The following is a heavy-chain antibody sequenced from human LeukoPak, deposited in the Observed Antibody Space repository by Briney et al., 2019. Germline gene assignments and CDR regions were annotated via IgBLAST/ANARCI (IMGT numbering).Heavy chain of an antibody. CDR1: GYSISSGYY. CDR2: IYHSGST. CDR3: ARPLDDYVWGSYRFDAFDI. J-gene: IGHJ3*02. D-gene: IGHD3-16*02. V-gene: IGHV4-38-2*01. Sequence: KSSETLSLTCAVSGYSISSGYYWGWIRQPPGKGLEWIGSIYHSGSTYYNPSLKSRVTISVDTSKNQSSLKLSSVTAADTAVYYCARPLDDYVWGSYRFDAFDIWGQGTMVTVSS.